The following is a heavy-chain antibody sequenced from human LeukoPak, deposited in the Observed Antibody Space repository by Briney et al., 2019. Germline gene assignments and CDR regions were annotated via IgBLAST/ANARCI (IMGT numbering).Heavy chain of an antibody. CDR1: GDSVSSNDAA. CDR3: ARENTLVRGTRNPFDY. V-gene: IGHV6-1*01. J-gene: IGHJ4*02. Sequence: SQTLSLTCAISGDSVSSNDAAWNWIRQSPSRGLEWLGRTFYRSKWYYDSAVSVKSRITINPDISKNQFSLQLNSVTPEDTAVYYCARENTLVRGTRNPFDYWGRGTLVTVSS. D-gene: IGHD3-10*01. CDR2: TFYRSKWYY.